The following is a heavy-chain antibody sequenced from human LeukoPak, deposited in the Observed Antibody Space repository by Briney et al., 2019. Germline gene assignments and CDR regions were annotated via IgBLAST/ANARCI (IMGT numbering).Heavy chain of an antibody. J-gene: IGHJ4*02. CDR2: IYYSKNT. CDR1: AASISSSNW. CDR3: VSPRGFSYGYFDY. D-gene: IGHD5-18*01. V-gene: IGHV4-4*02. Sequence: PSETLSLTCAVSAASISSSNWWSWVRQPPGKGLEWIGSIYYSKNTYYNPSLKSRVTISADTSKNQFSLTLGSVSATDTAVYYCVSPRGFSYGYFDYWGQGTLVTVSS.